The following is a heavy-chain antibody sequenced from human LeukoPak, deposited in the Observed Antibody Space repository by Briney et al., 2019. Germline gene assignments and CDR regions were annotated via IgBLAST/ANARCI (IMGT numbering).Heavy chain of an antibody. J-gene: IGHJ4*02. Sequence: GESLKISCKGSGYSFTSYWIGWVRQMPGKGLEWMGIIYPGDSDTRYSPSFQGQVTISADKSISTAYLQWSSLKASDTAMYYCARAECSSTSCRTMDYWGQGTLVTVSS. D-gene: IGHD2-2*01. V-gene: IGHV5-51*01. CDR1: GYSFTSYW. CDR2: IYPGDSDT. CDR3: ARAECSSTSCRTMDY.